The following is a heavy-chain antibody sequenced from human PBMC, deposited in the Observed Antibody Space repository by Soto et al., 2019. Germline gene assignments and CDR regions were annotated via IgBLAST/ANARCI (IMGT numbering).Heavy chain of an antibody. D-gene: IGHD1-26*01. CDR3: ARDSGSYYYYYGMDV. CDR2: INHSGST. V-gene: IGHV4-34*01. Sequence: SETLSLTYAVYGGSFSGYYWSWILQPPGKGLEWIGEINHSGSTNYNPSLKSRVTISVDTSKNQFSLKLSSVTAADTAVYYCARDSGSYYYYYGMDVWGQGTTVTVSS. CDR1: GGSFSGYY. J-gene: IGHJ6*02.